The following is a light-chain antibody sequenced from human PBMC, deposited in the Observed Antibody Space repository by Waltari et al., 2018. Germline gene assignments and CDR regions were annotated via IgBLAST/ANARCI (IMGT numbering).Light chain of an antibody. J-gene: IGLJ1*01. CDR1: SSDLGGYSF. CDR3: SSYTSIIPPFL. CDR2: DVS. V-gene: IGLV2-14*01. Sequence: QSALTQPASVSGSPGQSITIPCPSSSSDLGGYSFVSWYQQNPGKAPKLMIYDVSHRPSGVSNRFSGSKSGNTASLTISGLQPEDEADYYCSSYTSIIPPFLFGTGTKVTVL.